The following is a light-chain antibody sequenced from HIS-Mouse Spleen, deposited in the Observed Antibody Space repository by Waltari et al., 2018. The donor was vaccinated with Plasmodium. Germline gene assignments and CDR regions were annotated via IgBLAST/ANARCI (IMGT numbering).Light chain of an antibody. CDR1: SSDVGSYNL. CDR2: EGS. CDR3: CSYAGSRMV. Sequence: QSALTQPASVSGSPGQSITISCTGTSSDVGSYNLVSWYQQHPAKAPKLMIYEGSKRPSGVSNRFSGSKSGNTASLTISGLQAEDEADYYCCSYAGSRMVFGGGTKLTVL. J-gene: IGLJ2*01. V-gene: IGLV2-23*01.